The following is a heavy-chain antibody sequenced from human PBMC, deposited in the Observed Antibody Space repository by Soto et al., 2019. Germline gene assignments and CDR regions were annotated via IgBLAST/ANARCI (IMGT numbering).Heavy chain of an antibody. Sequence: SETLSLTCSVSGASISNFYWSWIRQSAGKGLEWIGRLYTRGTTDYNPSLKSRVTMSIDTSKNRVSLSLTSVTAADTAVYYCAKGGTYYFDSWGQGIVVTVS. CDR3: AKGGTYYFDS. D-gene: IGHD3-16*01. CDR2: LYTRGTT. J-gene: IGHJ4*02. V-gene: IGHV4-4*07. CDR1: GASISNFY.